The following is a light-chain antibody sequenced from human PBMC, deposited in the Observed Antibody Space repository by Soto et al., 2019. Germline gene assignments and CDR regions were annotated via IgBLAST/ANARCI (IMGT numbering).Light chain of an antibody. CDR1: QNINSW. CDR3: QQYTLYSWT. V-gene: IGKV1-5*03. CDR2: EAS. Sequence: DIHMPQSPSTLSASVGDRVTITCRASQNINSWLAWYQQKPGKAPKLLIYEASSLEKGVPARFGGSGSGTEVTLTISSRKTEDVSTYDRQQYTLYSWTHGQGTKVDIK. J-gene: IGKJ1*01.